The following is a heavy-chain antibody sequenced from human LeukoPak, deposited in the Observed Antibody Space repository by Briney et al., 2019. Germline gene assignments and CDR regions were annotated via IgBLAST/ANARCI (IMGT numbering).Heavy chain of an antibody. CDR2: IYYSGST. D-gene: IGHD6-19*01. V-gene: IGHV4-59*08. CDR1: GGAITNYY. J-gene: IGHJ6*02. CDR3: ARVYHSGWFPHSDYYYGMDA. Sequence: SETLSLTCGVSGGAITNYYWNWIRQAPGKGLEWLGYIYYSGSTNYNPSLKSRVTISVDTSKNQFSLKLSSVTAADTAVYYCARVYHSGWFPHSDYYYGMDAWGQGTLVTVSS.